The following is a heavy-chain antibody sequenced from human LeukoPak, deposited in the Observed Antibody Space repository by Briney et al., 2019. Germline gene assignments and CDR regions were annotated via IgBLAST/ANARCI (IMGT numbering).Heavy chain of an antibody. CDR2: INPSGDST. J-gene: IGHJ4*02. CDR3: AKLATSDTGETY. V-gene: IGHV1-46*01. CDR1: GYTFTINH. Sequence: GASVKVSCKASGYTFTINHIHWVRQAPGQGLEWMGVINPSGDSTTNAQNFQGRVTMTRDTSTSTVYMELRSLRSEDTAIYYCAKLATSDTGETYWGQGTLVTVSS. D-gene: IGHD3-16*01.